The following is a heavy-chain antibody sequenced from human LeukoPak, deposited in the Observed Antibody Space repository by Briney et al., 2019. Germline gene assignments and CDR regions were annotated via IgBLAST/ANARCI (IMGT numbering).Heavy chain of an antibody. D-gene: IGHD3-22*01. Sequence: AGCSLRDSCAASGVTDSNNVVSGGRQAPGKGLEWVSVIYSGGSTYYADSVKGRFTISRDNSKNTLYLQMNSLRAEDTAVYYCARLVAAPGPMTPYYSDYWGQGTLVTVSS. CDR2: IYSGGST. J-gene: IGHJ4*02. CDR3: ARLVAAPGPMTPYYSDY. CDR1: GVTDSNNV. V-gene: IGHV3-53*01.